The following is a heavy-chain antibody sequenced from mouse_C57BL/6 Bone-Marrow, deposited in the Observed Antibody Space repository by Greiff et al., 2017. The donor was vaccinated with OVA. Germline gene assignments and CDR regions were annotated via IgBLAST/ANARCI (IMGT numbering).Heavy chain of an antibody. CDR2: SRNKANDYTT. Sequence: EVQLMESGGGLVQSGRSLRLSCATSGFTFSDFYMEWVRQAPGKGLEWIAASRNKANDYTTEYSASVKGRFIVSRDTSQSILYLQMNALRAEDTAIYYCARDALDQAWFAYWGQGTLVTVSA. J-gene: IGHJ3*01. CDR1: GFTFSDFY. CDR3: ARDALDQAWFAY. V-gene: IGHV7-1*01.